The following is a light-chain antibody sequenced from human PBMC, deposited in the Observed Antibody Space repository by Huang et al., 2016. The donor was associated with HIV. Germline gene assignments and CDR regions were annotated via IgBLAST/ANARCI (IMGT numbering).Light chain of an antibody. CDR1: QTISTY. V-gene: IGKV1-39*01. Sequence: DIQMTQSPSSLSASVGDRVTITCRAGQTISTYLNWYQQKPGKAPKLLIFSASTLQSGVPSRFSGSGSGTEFTLTISRLQPEDFAVYYCQQSYTTPRTFGQGTKVDI. CDR3: QQSYTTPRT. CDR2: SAS. J-gene: IGKJ1*01.